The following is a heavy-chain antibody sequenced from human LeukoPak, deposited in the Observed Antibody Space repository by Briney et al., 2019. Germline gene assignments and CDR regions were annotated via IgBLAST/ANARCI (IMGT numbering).Heavy chain of an antibody. CDR2: LYHIGST. D-gene: IGHD2-15*01. V-gene: IGHV4-38-2*02. Sequence: MASETLSPTCTVSGYSIAHGFFWAWIRQPPGGGLEWIGSLYHIGSTSYNTSLKSRISTSVDTSKTQFSLKLRLVTAADTAVYYCARVEVRRDINDWYFDLWGRGTLVTVSS. J-gene: IGHJ2*01. CDR3: ARVEVRRDINDWYFDL. CDR1: GYSIAHGFF.